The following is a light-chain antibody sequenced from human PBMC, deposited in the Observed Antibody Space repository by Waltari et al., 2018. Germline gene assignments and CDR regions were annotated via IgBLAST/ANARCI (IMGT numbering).Light chain of an antibody. J-gene: IGLJ2*01. CDR2: DVN. Sequence: QSALTQPASVSGSPGQSITISCTGTSSDVGGYNFVSWYQHHPGKAPKLLIYDVNNRPSGVSDRFSGSKSGNTASLTISVLQAEDEADYYCSSYTSSTSVVFGGGTQLTVL. CDR1: SSDVGGYNF. CDR3: SSYTSSTSVV. V-gene: IGLV2-14*03.